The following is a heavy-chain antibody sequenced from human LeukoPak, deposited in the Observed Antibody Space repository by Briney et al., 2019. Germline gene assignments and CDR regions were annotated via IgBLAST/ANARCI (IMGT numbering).Heavy chain of an antibody. CDR2: ISSSSSYT. J-gene: IGHJ4*02. V-gene: IGHV3-21*01. CDR1: GFSFRSYS. D-gene: IGHD2-2*01. CDR3: ARGDRDLYCSSTSCYPVL. Sequence: PGGSLRLSCVASGFSFRSYSMNWVRQAPGTGLEWVSSISSSSSYTYYADSVKGLFTIAKNNAKNSLYLKMNSLRAEDTAVYYCARGDRDLYCSSTSCYPVLGGQGTLVTVSS.